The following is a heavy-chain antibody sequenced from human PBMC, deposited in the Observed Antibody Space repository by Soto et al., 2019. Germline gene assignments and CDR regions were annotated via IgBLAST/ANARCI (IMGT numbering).Heavy chain of an antibody. V-gene: IGHV4-30-4*01. Sequence: SETLSLTCTVSGVSISSGDYYWSWIRQPPGKGLEWIGYIYYSGSTYYNPSLKSRVTISVDTSKNQFSLKLSSVTAADTAVYYCARDRLLWFGEGTVYYYYYGMDVWGQGTTVTVSS. D-gene: IGHD3-10*01. CDR3: ARDRLLWFGEGTVYYYYYGMDV. CDR2: IYYSGST. CDR1: GVSISSGDYY. J-gene: IGHJ6*02.